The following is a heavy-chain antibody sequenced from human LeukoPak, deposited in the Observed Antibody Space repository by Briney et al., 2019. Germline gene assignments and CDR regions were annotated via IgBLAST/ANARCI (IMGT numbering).Heavy chain of an antibody. V-gene: IGHV4-39*01. CDR2: IYHDMRT. Sequence: SETLSLTCTVSGDSINSGPYYWGWIRQPPGKGLEWIGTIYHDMRTFYNPSLRSRVAISIDTSKNQFSLELRSVTAADTAVFYCARHRIIRDVATGDYFGSWGRGTLVTVSS. D-gene: IGHD5-24*01. CDR3: ARHRIIRDVATGDYFGS. CDR1: GDSINSGPYY. J-gene: IGHJ4*02.